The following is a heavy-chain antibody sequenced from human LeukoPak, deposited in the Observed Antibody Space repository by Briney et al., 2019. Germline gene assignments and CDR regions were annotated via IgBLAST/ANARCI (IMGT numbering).Heavy chain of an antibody. D-gene: IGHD1-1*01. CDR1: GGSFSAYY. V-gene: IGHV4-34*01. J-gene: IGHJ4*02. CDR2: INHSGIS. CDR3: AKRDRAENCFDC. Sequence: PSETLSLTCAVYGGSFSAYYWSWIRQPPGKGLEWIGEINHSGISNYNPSLKSRVSISADTSKNQFSLKLSSVTAADTAVYYCAKRDRAENCFDCWGQGTLVTVSS.